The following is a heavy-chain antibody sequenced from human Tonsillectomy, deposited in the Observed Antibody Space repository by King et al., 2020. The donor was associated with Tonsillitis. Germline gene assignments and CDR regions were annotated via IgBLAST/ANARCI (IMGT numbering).Heavy chain of an antibody. D-gene: IGHD3-3*01. J-gene: IGHJ6*02. CDR3: AKHRDFWIPHGMDV. CDR1: GFTFSSYA. V-gene: IGHV3-23*04. Sequence: VQLVESGGGLIQPGGSLRLSCAASGFTFSSYAMNWVRQAPGKGLEWVSGISGSGGSTYYADSVEGRFAISRDNSKNTLYLQMNSLRAEATAIYFCAKHRDFWIPHGMDVWGQGTTVTVSS. CDR2: ISGSGGST.